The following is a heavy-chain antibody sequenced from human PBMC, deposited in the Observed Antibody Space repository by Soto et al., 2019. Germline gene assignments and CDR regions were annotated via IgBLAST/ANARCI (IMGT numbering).Heavy chain of an antibody. V-gene: IGHV3-30*18. CDR2: ISYDGSNK. Sequence: GGSLRLSCAASGFTFSSYGMHWVRQAPGKGLEWVAVISYDGSNKYYADSVKGRFTISRDNSKNTLYLQMNSLRAEDTAVYYCAKDRVMVRGVIGVHYYYYYMDVWGKGTTVTGSS. CDR1: GFTFSSYG. J-gene: IGHJ6*03. D-gene: IGHD3-10*01. CDR3: AKDRVMVRGVIGVHYYYYYMDV.